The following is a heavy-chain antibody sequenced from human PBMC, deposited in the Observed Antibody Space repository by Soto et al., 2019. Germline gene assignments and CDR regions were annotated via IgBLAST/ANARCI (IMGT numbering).Heavy chain of an antibody. V-gene: IGHV3-48*01. CDR3: TSSRSPDAY. J-gene: IGHJ4*02. CDR2: INSGSTSV. Sequence: PGGSLRLSCVASGFDFNSYSMNWVRQAPGKGLGWISYINSGSTSVFYADSVKGRFTISRDNAKNSLYLQMNSLRAEDTAVYYCTSSRSPDAYWGQGTLVTVSS. CDR1: GFDFNSYS. D-gene: IGHD2-2*01.